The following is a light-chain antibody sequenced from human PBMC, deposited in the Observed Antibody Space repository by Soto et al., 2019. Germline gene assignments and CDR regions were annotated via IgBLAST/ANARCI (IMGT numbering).Light chain of an antibody. J-gene: IGKJ4*01. V-gene: IGKV2-28*01. CDR1: QSLLHSNGYNY. CDR2: LGS. CDR3: MQALQTAFT. Sequence: DIVMTQSPLSLPVTPGEPASISCRSSQSLLHSNGYNYLDWYLQKPGQSPQLLIYLGSNRASGVPDRFSGSGSGTDFTLKISRVEAEDVGVYYCMQALQTAFTFGGGTKAEIK.